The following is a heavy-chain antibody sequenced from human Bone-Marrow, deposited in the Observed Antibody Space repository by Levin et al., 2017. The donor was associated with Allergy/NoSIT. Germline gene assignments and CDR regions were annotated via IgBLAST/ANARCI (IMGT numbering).Heavy chain of an antibody. Sequence: QPSETLSLTCAASGFNFGDHAMHWVRQGPGKGLQWVSGISWNGAIIGYADSLKGRFTISRDNAKNSLYLEIYSLRPEDTAFYYCGKDVSHYDTSGYIDYWGQGTLVTVSS. V-gene: IGHV3-9*01. CDR2: ISWNGAII. D-gene: IGHD3-22*01. CDR3: GKDVSHYDTSGYIDY. J-gene: IGHJ4*02. CDR1: GFNFGDHA.